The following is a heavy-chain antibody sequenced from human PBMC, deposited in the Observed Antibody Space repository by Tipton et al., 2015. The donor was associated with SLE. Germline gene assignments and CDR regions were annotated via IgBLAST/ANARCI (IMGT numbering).Heavy chain of an antibody. Sequence: QLVQSGPEVKKPGASVKVSCKASGYTFTSYYMHWVRQAPGQGLEWMGIINPSGGSTSYAQKFQGRVTMTGETSPSTVYMELSSLRSEDTAVYYCARDLGGEQLWFFDYWGQGTLVTVSS. CDR2: INPSGGST. D-gene: IGHD5-18*01. V-gene: IGHV1-46*03. CDR1: GYTFTSYY. J-gene: IGHJ4*02. CDR3: ARDLGGEQLWFFDY.